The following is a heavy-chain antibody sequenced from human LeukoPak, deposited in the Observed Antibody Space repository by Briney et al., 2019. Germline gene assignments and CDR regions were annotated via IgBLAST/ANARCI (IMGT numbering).Heavy chain of an antibody. D-gene: IGHD2-8*01. Sequence: ASVKVSYKASAYTFTRYYLHWVRQPPGQGPEWMGWIDPNNGDTEYAQKFQGRVTMTRVRSISTAYMELSRLTSDDTAVYYCARRSRNGLDAFDIWGQGTMVTVSS. V-gene: IGHV1-2*02. CDR1: AYTFTRYY. CDR2: IDPNNGDT. J-gene: IGHJ3*02. CDR3: ARRSRNGLDAFDI.